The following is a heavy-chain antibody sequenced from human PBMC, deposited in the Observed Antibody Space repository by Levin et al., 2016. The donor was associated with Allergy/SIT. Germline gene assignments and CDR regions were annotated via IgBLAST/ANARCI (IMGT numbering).Heavy chain of an antibody. Sequence: VRQMPGKGLEWMGRIDPSDSYTNYSPSFQGHVTISADKSISTAYLQWSSLKASDTAMYYCASWERNYYGSGSYDVYYYGMDVWGQGTTVTVSS. CDR2: IDPSDSYT. V-gene: IGHV5-10-1*01. CDR3: ASWERNYYGSGSYDVYYYGMDV. D-gene: IGHD3-10*01. J-gene: IGHJ6*02.